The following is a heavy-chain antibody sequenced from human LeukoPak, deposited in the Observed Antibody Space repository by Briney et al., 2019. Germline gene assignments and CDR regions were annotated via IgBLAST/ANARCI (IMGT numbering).Heavy chain of an antibody. CDR3: ARDRPLGVVVPANY. CDR1: GFTFSSYS. D-gene: IGHD2-2*01. V-gene: IGHV3-21*01. J-gene: IGHJ4*02. CDR2: ISSSSSYI. Sequence: GGSLRLSCAASGFTFSSYSMNWVRQAPGKGLEWVSSISSSSSYIYYADSVKGRFTISRDNAKNSLYLQMNSLRAEDTAVYYCARDRPLGVVVPANYWGQGTLVTVSS.